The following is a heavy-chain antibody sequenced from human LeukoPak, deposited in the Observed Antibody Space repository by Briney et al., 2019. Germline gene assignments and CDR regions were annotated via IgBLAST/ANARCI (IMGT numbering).Heavy chain of an antibody. CDR2: ISYDGSNK. J-gene: IGHJ3*02. D-gene: IGHD3-3*01. V-gene: IGHV3-30*18. CDR3: AKVYDFWSGYHLDAFDI. CDR1: GFTFSSYG. Sequence: GGSLRLSCAASGFTFSSYGMHWVRQAPGKGLEWVAVISYDGSNKYHADSVKGRFTISRDNSKNTLYLQMNSLRAEDTAVYYCAKVYDFWSGYHLDAFDIWGQGTMVTVSS.